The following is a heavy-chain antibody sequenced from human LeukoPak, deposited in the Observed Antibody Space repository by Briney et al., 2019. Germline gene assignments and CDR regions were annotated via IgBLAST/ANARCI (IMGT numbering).Heavy chain of an antibody. V-gene: IGHV3-64*01. J-gene: IGHJ3*02. CDR3: ARDISEVAGEPVLEWLSDAFDI. CDR1: GFTFSSYA. Sequence: PGGSLRLSCAASGFTFSSYAMHWVRQAPGKGLEYVSAISSNGGSTYYANSVKGRFTISRDNSKNTLYLQMGSLRAEDMAVYYCARDISEVAGEPVLEWLSDAFDIWGQGTIVTVSS. CDR2: ISSNGGST. D-gene: IGHD3-3*01.